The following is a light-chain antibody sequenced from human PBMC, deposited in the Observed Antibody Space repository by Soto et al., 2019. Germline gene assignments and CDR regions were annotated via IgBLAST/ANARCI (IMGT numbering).Light chain of an antibody. Sequence: EIVLTQSPATLSLSPGERATLSCRASQSVGDYLGWYQQKPGQAPRLLIYDASQRATGVPARFSASGSGTDFTLTISSLEPEDFAIYYCQQREDWPRAFGGGTKVVFK. CDR1: QSVGDY. CDR2: DAS. V-gene: IGKV3-11*01. CDR3: QQREDWPRA. J-gene: IGKJ4*01.